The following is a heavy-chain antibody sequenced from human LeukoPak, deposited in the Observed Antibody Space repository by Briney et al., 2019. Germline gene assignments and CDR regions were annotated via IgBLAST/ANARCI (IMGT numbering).Heavy chain of an antibody. D-gene: IGHD3-16*02. V-gene: IGHV3-7*01. CDR3: ARDIVQNWFDP. J-gene: IGHJ5*02. Sequence: GSLRLSCAASGFTFSSYWMSWVRQAPGEGLEWVANIKQDGSEKYYVDSVKGRFTISRDNAKNSLYLQMNSLRAEDTAVYYCARDIVQNWFDPWGQGTLVTVSS. CDR2: IKQDGSEK. CDR1: GFTFSSYW.